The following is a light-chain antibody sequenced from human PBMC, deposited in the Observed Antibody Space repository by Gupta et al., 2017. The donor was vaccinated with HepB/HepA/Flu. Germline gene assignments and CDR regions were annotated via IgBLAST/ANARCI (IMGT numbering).Light chain of an antibody. CDR3: QQYNDWRIA. CDR2: GAS. Sequence: DIIMTQSPDTLSVSPGERATLSCRASHSVSNNLAWYQQKPGQAPRLLIYGASIRATGIPARFSGSGSGTEFTLTISSLQSEDFAFYSCQQYNDWRIAFGEGTRLEIK. J-gene: IGKJ5*01. V-gene: IGKV3-15*01. CDR1: HSVSNN.